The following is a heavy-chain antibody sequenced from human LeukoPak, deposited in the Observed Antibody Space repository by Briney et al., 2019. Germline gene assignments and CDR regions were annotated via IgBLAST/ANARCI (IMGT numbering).Heavy chain of an antibody. CDR3: AELGITMIGGV. CDR1: GFTFSSYD. CDR2: ISSSGSAI. V-gene: IGHV3-48*03. D-gene: IGHD3-10*02. J-gene: IGHJ6*04. Sequence: GGSLRLSCAASGFTFSSYDMSWVRQAPGKGLEWVSYISSSGSAIYYADSVKGRFTISRDNAKNSLYLQMNSLRAEDTAVYYCAELGITMIGGVWGKGTTVTISS.